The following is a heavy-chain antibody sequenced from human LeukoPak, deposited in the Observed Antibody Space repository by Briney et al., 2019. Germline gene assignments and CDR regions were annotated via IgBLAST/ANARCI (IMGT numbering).Heavy chain of an antibody. CDR1: EFIFSSAV. Sequence: PGGSLRLSCAASEFIFSSAVMSWVRQAPEKELEWVSAINSGSGTTYAESVKGRFTISRDNSRNTLYLQMNTLRAEDTAVYYCAKGSAGAGSYRPFDYWGQGTLVTVSS. V-gene: IGHV3-23*01. J-gene: IGHJ4*02. D-gene: IGHD3-10*01. CDR3: AKGSAGAGSYRPFDY. CDR2: INSGSGTT.